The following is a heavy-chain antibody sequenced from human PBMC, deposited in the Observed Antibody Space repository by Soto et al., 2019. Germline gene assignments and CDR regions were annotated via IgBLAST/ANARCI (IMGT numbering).Heavy chain of an antibody. CDR1: GFTLSGND. D-gene: IGHD6-6*01. CDR3: AKGGWYTSSSPSDC. CDR2: MSYDGSHQ. Sequence: QVQLVESGGGVVQPGRSLRLSCAASGFTLSGNDMHWVRQAPGKGPEWVAVMSYDGSHQYYADSVKGRFTISRDTSKSTLYLQMNSLRTEDTAVYYCAKGGWYTSSSPSDCWGQVTLVTVSS. J-gene: IGHJ4*02. V-gene: IGHV3-30*18.